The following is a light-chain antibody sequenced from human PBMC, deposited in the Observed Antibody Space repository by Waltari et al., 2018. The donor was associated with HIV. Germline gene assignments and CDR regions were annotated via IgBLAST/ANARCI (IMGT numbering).Light chain of an antibody. J-gene: IGKJ4*01. Sequence: IVLTQSPPTLSLSPGERATLSCRASQSVSSYLAWYQQNPGQAPRLLIYDASNRATGIPARFSGSGSGTDFTLTISSLEPEDFAVYYCQQRRNWPPLTFGGGTKVEIK. V-gene: IGKV3-11*01. CDR1: QSVSSY. CDR3: QQRRNWPPLT. CDR2: DAS.